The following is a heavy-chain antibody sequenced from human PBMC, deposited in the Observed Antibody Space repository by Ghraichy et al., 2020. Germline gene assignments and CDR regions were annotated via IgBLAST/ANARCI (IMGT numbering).Heavy chain of an antibody. CDR2: IKQDGSEK. CDR1: GFTFSSYW. Sequence: GGSLRLSCAASGFTFSSYWMSWVRQAPGKGLEWVANIKQDGSEKYYVDSVKGRFTISRDNAKNSLYLQMNSLRVEDTAVYYCARGPPGGRFDFDYWGQGTLVTVSS. CDR3: ARGPPGGRFDFDY. D-gene: IGHD2-15*01. V-gene: IGHV3-7*01. J-gene: IGHJ4*02.